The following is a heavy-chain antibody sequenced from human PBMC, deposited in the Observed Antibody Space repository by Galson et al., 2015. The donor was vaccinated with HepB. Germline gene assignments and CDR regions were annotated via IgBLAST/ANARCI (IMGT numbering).Heavy chain of an antibody. D-gene: IGHD2-2*01. Sequence: SVKVSCKASGYTFTAYYMHWVRQAPGQGLEWMGWINPNSGDINYAQKFQGRVTMTRDTSIRTAYMELSRLGSDDTAVYYCARRGYEYQLRAYYYSMDVWGKGTTVTVSS. V-gene: IGHV1-2*02. CDR2: INPNSGDI. CDR3: ARRGYEYQLRAYYYSMDV. CDR1: GYTFTAYY. J-gene: IGHJ6*03.